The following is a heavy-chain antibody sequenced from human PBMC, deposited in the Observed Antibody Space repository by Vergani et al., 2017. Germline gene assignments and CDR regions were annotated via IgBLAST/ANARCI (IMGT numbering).Heavy chain of an antibody. Sequence: EVQLVESGGGLVKPGGSLRLSCAASGFTFSSYSMNWVRQAPGKGLEWVSSISSSSSYIYYADSVKGRFTISRDNAKNSLYLQMNSLRAEDTAVYFCTAEKEVAFYYSYYHMDVWGKGTTVTVSS. CDR3: TAEKEVAFYYSYYHMDV. CDR2: ISSSSSYI. V-gene: IGHV3-21*01. CDR1: GFTFSSYS. D-gene: IGHD2-21*01. J-gene: IGHJ6*03.